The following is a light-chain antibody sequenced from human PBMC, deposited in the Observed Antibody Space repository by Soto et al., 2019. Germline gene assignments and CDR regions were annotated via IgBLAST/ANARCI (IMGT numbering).Light chain of an antibody. J-gene: IGKJ4*01. CDR3: QQRSNWLT. V-gene: IGKV3-11*01. CDR2: DAS. CDR1: QSVGSY. Sequence: EIVLTQSPATLSLSPGERATLSCRASQSVGSYLAWYQQKPGQAPRLLIYDASNRATGIPARFSGSGSGTDFALTSSRLRPDDVAVYFCQQRSNWLTFGGGTKVEIK.